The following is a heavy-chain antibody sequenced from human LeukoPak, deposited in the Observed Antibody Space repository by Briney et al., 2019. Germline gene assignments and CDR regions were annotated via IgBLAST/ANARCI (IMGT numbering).Heavy chain of an antibody. CDR2: ISYDGRNK. J-gene: IGHJ4*02. V-gene: IGHV3-30*18. CDR3: AKGPLRGTAAAIDY. D-gene: IGHD2-2*01. Sequence: GGSLRLSCAASGFTFNNYGMHWVRQAPGKGLEWVAVISYDGRNKHYPDSVKGRFTISRDISTDTLWLQMDSLRTEDTAVYYCAKGPLRGTAAAIDYWGQGTLVTVSA. CDR1: GFTFNNYG.